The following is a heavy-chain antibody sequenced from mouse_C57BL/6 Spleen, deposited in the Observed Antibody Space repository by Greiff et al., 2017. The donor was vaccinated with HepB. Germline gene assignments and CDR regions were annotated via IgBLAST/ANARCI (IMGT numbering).Heavy chain of an antibody. CDR3: ARIITTVVDPYYFDY. CDR2: IYPRSGNT. CDR1: GYTFTSYG. J-gene: IGHJ2*01. V-gene: IGHV1-81*01. Sequence: QVQLQQSGAELARPGASVKLSCKASGYTFTSYGISWVKQRTGQGLEWIGEIYPRSGNTYYNEKLKGKATLTADKSSSTAYMELRSLTSEDSAVYFCARIITTVVDPYYFDYWGQGTTLTVSS. D-gene: IGHD1-1*01.